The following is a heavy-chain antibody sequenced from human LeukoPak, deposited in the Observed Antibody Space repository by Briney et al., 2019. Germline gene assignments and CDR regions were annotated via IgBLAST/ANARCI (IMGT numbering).Heavy chain of an antibody. CDR3: SRAVTEAGAKYYFDY. D-gene: IGHD6-13*01. CDR1: GFIFGDYA. Sequence: GGSLRLSCTPSGFIFGDYAMSWVRQAPGKGLEWVGFIRSKAYGGTTEYAASVIGRFAISRDDSERIAYLQMNSLKTEDTAVYYCSRAVTEAGAKYYFDYWGQGTLVTVSS. V-gene: IGHV3-49*04. J-gene: IGHJ4*02. CDR2: IRSKAYGGTT.